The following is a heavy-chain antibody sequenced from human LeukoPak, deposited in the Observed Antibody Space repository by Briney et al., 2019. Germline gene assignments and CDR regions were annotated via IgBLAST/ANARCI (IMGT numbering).Heavy chain of an antibody. CDR2: IYYRGTT. J-gene: IGHJ4*02. CDR1: GGSISTFY. V-gene: IGHV4-59*08. Sequence: PSETLSLTCTVSGGSISTFYWSWIRQRPGKGLEWIGYIYYRGTTNYNTSLKSRVTIPVDVSKSQFSLTLSSVTAADTALYYCARHGPLYDIWSAQFYFDYWGQGTLVAVSS. CDR3: ARHGPLYDIWSAQFYFDY. D-gene: IGHD3-3*01.